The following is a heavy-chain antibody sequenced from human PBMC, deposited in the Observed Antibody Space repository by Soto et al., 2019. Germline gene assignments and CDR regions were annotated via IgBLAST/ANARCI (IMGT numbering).Heavy chain of an antibody. J-gene: IGHJ4*02. Sequence: QVQLVQSGAEVKKPGASVKVSCKASGYTFTSYDINWVRQATGQGLEWMGWMNPNSGNTGYAQKFQGRVTMTRNNPLSKAYMEPSKLRSGDPAGYYCGRGPPIAAAGLMDYWGQGTLVTVSS. CDR3: GRGPPIAAAGLMDY. V-gene: IGHV1-8*01. CDR2: MNPNSGNT. CDR1: GYTFTSYD. D-gene: IGHD6-13*01.